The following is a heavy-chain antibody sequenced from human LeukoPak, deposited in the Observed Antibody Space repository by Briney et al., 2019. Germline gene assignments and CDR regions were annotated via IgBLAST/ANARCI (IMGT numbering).Heavy chain of an antibody. CDR3: ARQYSNYDLYYFDY. CDR1: GGSISSSSYY. D-gene: IGHD4-11*01. J-gene: IGHJ4*02. CDR2: IYYSGST. Sequence: SETLSLTCTVSGGSISSSSYYWGWIRQPPGKGLEWIGSIYYSGSTYYNPSLKSRVTISVDTSKNQFSLKLSSVTAADTAVYYCARQYSNYDLYYFDYWGQGTLVTVSS. V-gene: IGHV4-39*07.